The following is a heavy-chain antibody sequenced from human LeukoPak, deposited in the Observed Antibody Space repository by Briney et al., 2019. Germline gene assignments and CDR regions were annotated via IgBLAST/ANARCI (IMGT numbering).Heavy chain of an antibody. V-gene: IGHV1-69*04. J-gene: IGHJ6*02. CDR3: ARGRTGMDV. CDR1: GGTFSSYA. CDR2: IIPILGIA. Sequence: GSSVKVSCKASGGTFSSYAISWVRQAPGQGLVWMGRIIPILGIANYAQKFQGRVTITADKSTSTAYMELSSLRSEDTAVYYCARGRTGMDVWGQGTTVTVSS.